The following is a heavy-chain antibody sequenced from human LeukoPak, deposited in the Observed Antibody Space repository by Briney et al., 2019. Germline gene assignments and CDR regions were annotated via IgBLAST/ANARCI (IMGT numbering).Heavy chain of an antibody. CDR3: ARVLLTGYYMDAFDI. CDR1: GYTFTSYY. V-gene: IGHV1-2*06. J-gene: IGHJ3*02. Sequence: ASVKVSCNASGYTFTSYYMHWVRQAPGQGLEWMGRINTNSGDTNYAQKFQGRVTMTRDKSISTAYMELSRLRSDDTAVYYCARVLLTGYYMDAFDIWGQGTMVNVSS. D-gene: IGHD3-9*01. CDR2: INTNSGDT.